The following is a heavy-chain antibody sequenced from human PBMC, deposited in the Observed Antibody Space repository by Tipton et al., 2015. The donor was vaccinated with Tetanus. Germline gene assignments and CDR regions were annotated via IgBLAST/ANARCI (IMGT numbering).Heavy chain of an antibody. J-gene: IGHJ4*02. CDR2: VQSGGRA. D-gene: IGHD5-24*01. Sequence: SLRLSCAASGFTFGDYGMSWVRQAPGKGLEWVSVVQSGGRADFADSVKGRFSISRDKSKNTLYLHMNSLRVEDTAVYFCAKSAYNYDYWGQGTLVTVSS. CDR3: AKSAYNYDY. CDR1: GFTFGDYG. V-gene: IGHV3-66*01.